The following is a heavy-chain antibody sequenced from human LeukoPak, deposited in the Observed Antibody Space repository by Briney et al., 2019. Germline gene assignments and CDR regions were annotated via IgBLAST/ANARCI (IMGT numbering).Heavy chain of an antibody. CDR3: ARGPNSNWSGLDF. D-gene: IGHD6-6*01. CDR2: ISPTGSTT. J-gene: IGHJ4*02. V-gene: IGHV3-74*01. CDR1: GFSFSGHW. Sequence: QTGGSPRLSCTASGFSFSGHWMHWARQLPGKGLVWVSRISPTGSTTSYADSVEGRFTVSRDNAKNTLYLQVNNLRAEDTAVYYCARGPNSNWSGLDFWGQGTLLTVSS.